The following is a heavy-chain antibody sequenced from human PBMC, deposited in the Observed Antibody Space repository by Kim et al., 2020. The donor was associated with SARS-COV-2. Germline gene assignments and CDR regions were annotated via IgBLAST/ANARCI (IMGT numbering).Heavy chain of an antibody. J-gene: IGHJ4*02. CDR3: ATAYCSGGSCYQPLFDY. CDR2: FDPEDGET. D-gene: IGHD2-15*01. CDR1: GYTLTELS. V-gene: IGHV1-24*01. Sequence: ASVKVSCKVSGYTLTELSMHWVRQAPGKGLEWMGGFDPEDGETIYAQKFQGRVTMTEDTSTDTAYMELSSLRSEDTAVYYCATAYCSGGSCYQPLFDYWGQGTLVTVSS.